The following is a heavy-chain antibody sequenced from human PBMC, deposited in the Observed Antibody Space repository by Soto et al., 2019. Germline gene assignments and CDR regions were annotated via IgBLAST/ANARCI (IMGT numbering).Heavy chain of an antibody. CDR2: IDPSDSYT. Sequence: EVQLVQSGAEVKKPGESLRISCKGSGYSFTSYWISWVRQMPGKGLEWMGRIDPSDSYTNYSPSFQGHVTISADKSISTAYLQWSSLKASDTAMYYCAREVTGARSGLATGLLYNWFDPWGQGTLVTVSS. D-gene: IGHD3-3*01. CDR3: AREVTGARSGLATGLLYNWFDP. V-gene: IGHV5-10-1*03. CDR1: GYSFTSYW. J-gene: IGHJ5*02.